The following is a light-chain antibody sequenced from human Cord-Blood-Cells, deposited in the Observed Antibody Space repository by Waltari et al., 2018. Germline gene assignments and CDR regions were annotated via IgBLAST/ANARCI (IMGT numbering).Light chain of an antibody. CDR1: STHVGSYNL. J-gene: IGLJ2*01. Sequence: QSALTQPASVSGSPGQSLTIPCTGTSTHVGSYNLASSYQQTPGKDPKLMIYEVSKRPSGVSNRFSGSKSGNTASLTISGLQAEDEADYYCCSYAGSSTFVVFGGGTKLTVL. CDR3: CSYAGSSTFVV. CDR2: EVS. V-gene: IGLV2-23*02.